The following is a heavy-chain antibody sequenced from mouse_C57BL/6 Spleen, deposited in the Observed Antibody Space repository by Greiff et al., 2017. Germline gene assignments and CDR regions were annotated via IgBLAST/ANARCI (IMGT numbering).Heavy chain of an antibody. CDR2: IDPSDSYT. Sequence: QVQLQQPGAELVMPGASVKLSCKASGYTFTSYWMHWVKQRPGQGLEWIGEIDPSDSYTNYNQKFKGKSTLTVDKSSSTAYMPLDSLTSEDSAVYYCARREEYFDVWGTGTTVTVSS. CDR3: ARREEYFDV. V-gene: IGHV1-69*01. J-gene: IGHJ1*03. CDR1: GYTFTSYW.